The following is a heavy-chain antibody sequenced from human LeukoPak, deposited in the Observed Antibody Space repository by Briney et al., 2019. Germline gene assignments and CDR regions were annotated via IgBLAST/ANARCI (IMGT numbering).Heavy chain of an antibody. Sequence: APVKVSCTVSGYTLTELSMHWVRQAPGKGREWMGGFDPEDGETIYAQKFQGRVTMTEDTSTDTAYMELSSLRSEDTAVYYCATVKPTYYYDSSGYYGYWGQGTLVTVSS. CDR3: ATVKPTYYYDSSGYYGY. V-gene: IGHV1-24*01. CDR1: GYTLTELS. J-gene: IGHJ4*02. CDR2: FDPEDGET. D-gene: IGHD3-22*01.